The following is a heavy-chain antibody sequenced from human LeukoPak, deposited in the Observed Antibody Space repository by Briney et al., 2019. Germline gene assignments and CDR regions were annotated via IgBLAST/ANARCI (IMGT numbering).Heavy chain of an antibody. D-gene: IGHD4-23*01. Sequence: ASVKVSCKASGGTFSSYAISWVRQAPGQGLEWMGGIIPIFGTANYAQKFQGRVTITADESTSTAYMELSSLRSEDTAVYYCARVGHDHGGNPYYYYMDVWGKGTTVTISS. V-gene: IGHV1-69*13. J-gene: IGHJ6*03. CDR2: IIPIFGTA. CDR3: ARVGHDHGGNPYYYYMDV. CDR1: GGTFSSYA.